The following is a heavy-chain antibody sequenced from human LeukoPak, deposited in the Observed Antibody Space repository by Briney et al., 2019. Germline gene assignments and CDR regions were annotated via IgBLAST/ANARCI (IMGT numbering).Heavy chain of an antibody. CDR3: ARAQGGGIDY. V-gene: IGHV3-74*01. CDR2: INSDGSST. D-gene: IGHD3-16*01. J-gene: IGHJ4*02. CDR1: GFTVSSNY. Sequence: PGGSLRLSCAASGFTVSSNYMSWVRQAPGKGLEWVSRINSDGSSTSYADSVKGRFTISRDNAKNTLYLQMNSLRAEDTAVYYCARAQGGGIDYWGQGTLVTVSS.